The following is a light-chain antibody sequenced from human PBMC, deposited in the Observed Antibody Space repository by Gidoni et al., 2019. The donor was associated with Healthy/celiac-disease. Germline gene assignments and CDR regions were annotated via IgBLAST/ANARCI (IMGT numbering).Light chain of an antibody. Sequence: IRMTLSPSTLSASVGDRVAITCRASQSISSCLAWYQQKPGKAPKLLIYKASSLESGVPSRFSGSGSGTEFTLTISSLQPDDFATYYCQQYNSYPRTFGQGTKVEIK. J-gene: IGKJ1*01. CDR1: QSISSC. CDR3: QQYNSYPRT. V-gene: IGKV1-5*03. CDR2: KAS.